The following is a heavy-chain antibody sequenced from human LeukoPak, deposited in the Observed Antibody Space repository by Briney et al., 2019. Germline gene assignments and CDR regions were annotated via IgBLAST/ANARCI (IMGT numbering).Heavy chain of an antibody. CDR2: IYTGGST. Sequence: GGSLRLSCAASGFTVSSNYMSWVRQAPGKGLEWVSAIYTGGSTYYAGSVKGRFTISRDNSKNTLYLQMNSLRAEDTAVYYCARKSGYARDYWGQGNLVTVSS. CDR3: ARKSGYARDY. V-gene: IGHV3-66*01. D-gene: IGHD5-12*01. CDR1: GFTVSSNY. J-gene: IGHJ4*02.